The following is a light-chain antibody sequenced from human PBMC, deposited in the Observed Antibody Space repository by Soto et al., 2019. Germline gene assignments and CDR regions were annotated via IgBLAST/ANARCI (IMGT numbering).Light chain of an antibody. V-gene: IGLV2-14*03. J-gene: IGLJ1*01. CDR2: DVS. Sequence: QSALTQPASVSGSPGQSITISCTGTSSDIGTYNYVSWYQQHPVQAPKLMIYDVSNRPSGVSDRFSGSKSVNTASLTISGLEAEDEADYYCYSCSRSSGTRYVFGTGTKLTVL. CDR3: YSCSRSSGTRYV. CDR1: SSDIGTYNY.